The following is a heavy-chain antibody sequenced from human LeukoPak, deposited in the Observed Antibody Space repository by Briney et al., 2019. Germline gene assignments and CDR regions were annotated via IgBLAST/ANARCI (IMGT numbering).Heavy chain of an antibody. CDR2: ISFTGGTT. CDR3: ARDLGQYYDTSDNWFDP. CDR1: GFTFSSYG. J-gene: IGHJ5*02. Sequence: GGTLRLSCAASGFTFSSYGMSWVRQAPGKGLEWVSSISFTGGTTYYADSVKGRFTISRDNSKDTLYLQMNSVRAEDTAIYYCARDLGQYYDTSDNWFDPWGQGTLVTVSS. D-gene: IGHD3-22*01. V-gene: IGHV3-23*01.